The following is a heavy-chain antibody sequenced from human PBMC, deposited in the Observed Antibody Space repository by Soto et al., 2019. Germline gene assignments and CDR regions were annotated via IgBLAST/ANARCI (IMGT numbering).Heavy chain of an antibody. CDR1: GYTFTSYS. Sequence: GASVKVSCKASGYTFTSYSIHWVRQAPGQGLEWMGIINPSGGNPRLAEKFQGKITMARDTSTSTVYMELSSLRSEDTAVYYCAREGRYDRGDYTRPFDYWGQGTLVTVSS. CDR2: INPSGGNP. CDR3: AREGRYDRGDYTRPFDY. J-gene: IGHJ4*02. D-gene: IGHD3-22*01. V-gene: IGHV1-46*03.